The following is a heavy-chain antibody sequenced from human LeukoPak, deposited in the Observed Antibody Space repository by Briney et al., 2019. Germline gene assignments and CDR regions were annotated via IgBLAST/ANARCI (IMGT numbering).Heavy chain of an antibody. Sequence: PGGSLRLSCAASGFTFSTYWMSWVRQAPGKGLEWVANIKQDGSEKYYVDSVKGRFTISRDNTKNSLSLQMNSLRVEDTAVYYCARGAGGYDWNDAFDIWGQGTMVTVSS. CDR3: ARGAGGYDWNDAFDI. D-gene: IGHD5-12*01. CDR2: IKQDGSEK. V-gene: IGHV3-7*02. CDR1: GFTFSTYW. J-gene: IGHJ3*02.